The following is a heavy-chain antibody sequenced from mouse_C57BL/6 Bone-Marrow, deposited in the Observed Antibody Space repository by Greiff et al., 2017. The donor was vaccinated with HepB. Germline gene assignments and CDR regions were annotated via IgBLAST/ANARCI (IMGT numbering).Heavy chain of an antibody. V-gene: IGHV1-54*01. J-gene: IGHJ2*01. CDR2: INPGSGGT. Sequence: VQGVESGAELVRPGTSVKVSCKASGYAFTNYLIEWVKQRPGQGLEWIGVINPGSGGTNYNEKFKGKATLTADKSSSTAYMQLSSLTSEDSAVYFCARGSVDYWGQGTTLTVSS. CDR3: ARGSVDY. CDR1: GYAFTNYL.